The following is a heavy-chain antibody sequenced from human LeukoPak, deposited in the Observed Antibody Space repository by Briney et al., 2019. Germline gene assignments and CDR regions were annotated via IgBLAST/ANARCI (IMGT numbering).Heavy chain of an antibody. J-gene: IGHJ4*02. Sequence: ASVKVSCKASGYTFTSYDINWVRQATRQGLEWMGWMNPNSGNTGYAQKFQGRVTMTRNTSISTAYMELNSLKTEDTAVYYCTTDPGVFGWEPKDYWGQGTLVTVSS. CDR1: GYTFTSYD. CDR2: MNPNSGNT. V-gene: IGHV1-8*01. CDR3: TTDPGVFGWEPKDY. D-gene: IGHD3-16*02.